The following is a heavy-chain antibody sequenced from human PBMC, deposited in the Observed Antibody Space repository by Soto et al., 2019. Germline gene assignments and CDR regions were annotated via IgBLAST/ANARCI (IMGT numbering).Heavy chain of an antibody. J-gene: IGHJ4*02. CDR2: ISGSGAGT. CDR3: ANSIAAAGIAMDY. V-gene: IGHV3-23*01. CDR1: GFTFSSYA. D-gene: IGHD6-13*01. Sequence: EVQLLESGGGLVQPGGSLRLSCAASGFTFSSYALSWVRLAPGKGLEWVSAISGSGAGTYYADSVKGRFTISRDNSKKTLYLQMNSLRAEDTAVYYCANSIAAAGIAMDYWGQGTLVTVSS.